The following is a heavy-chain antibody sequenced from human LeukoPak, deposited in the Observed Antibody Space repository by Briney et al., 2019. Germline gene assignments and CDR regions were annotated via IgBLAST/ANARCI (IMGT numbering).Heavy chain of an antibody. CDR1: GGSLSSNSYY. CDR2: MYYSGST. J-gene: IGHJ4*02. Sequence: SETLSPTCTVSGGSLSSNSYYWGWIRQAPGKGLEWIGSMYYSGSTYYNQSLKSRVTISVDTSKNHFSLKLTSVTAADTAVYYCARHYYDSSGYYPWYFDYWGQGTLVTVSS. CDR3: ARHYYDSSGYYPWYFDY. D-gene: IGHD3-22*01. V-gene: IGHV4-39*01.